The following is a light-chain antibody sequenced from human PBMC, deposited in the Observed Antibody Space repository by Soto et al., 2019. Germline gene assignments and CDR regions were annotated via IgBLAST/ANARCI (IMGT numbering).Light chain of an antibody. CDR1: HSVSGN. CDR2: GAS. Sequence: EILMTQSPATLSVSPGERATLSCRASHSVSGNLAWYQQKPGQAPRLLIYGASTRATGIPVRFSGSGSGTEFTLTINSLQSEDFVVYYCHQYNDWPLTFGQGTRLEIK. CDR3: HQYNDWPLT. V-gene: IGKV3D-15*01. J-gene: IGKJ5*01.